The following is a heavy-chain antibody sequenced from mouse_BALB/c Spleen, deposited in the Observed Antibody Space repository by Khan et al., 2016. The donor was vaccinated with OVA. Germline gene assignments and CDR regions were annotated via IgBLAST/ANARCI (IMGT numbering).Heavy chain of an antibody. CDR1: GYSITSDYA. Sequence: QLQESGPGLVKPSQSLSLTCTVTGYSITSDYAWNWIRQFPGNKLEWMGYMPYSGSTSYNPSLKSRISITRDPSKNQFFLHLNSVTSEDTATYYCARWFAYWGQGTLVTVSA. J-gene: IGHJ3*01. CDR3: ARWFAY. V-gene: IGHV3-2*02. CDR2: MPYSGST.